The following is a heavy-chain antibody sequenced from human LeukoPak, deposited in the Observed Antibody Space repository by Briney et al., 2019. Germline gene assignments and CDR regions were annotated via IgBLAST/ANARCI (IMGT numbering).Heavy chain of an antibody. CDR1: GFTFTSTA. Sequence: ASVTLSCKASGFTFTSTAMQWVRQARGQRLERIGWIVVGSGNTNYAQKFQERVTITRDMSTSTAYMELRSLRSEDTAVYYCEADHMMTRYYYYYYGLDVWGQGTTVTVSS. V-gene: IGHV1-58*02. J-gene: IGHJ6*02. CDR2: IVVGSGNT. D-gene: IGHD3-16*01. CDR3: EADHMMTRYYYYYYGLDV.